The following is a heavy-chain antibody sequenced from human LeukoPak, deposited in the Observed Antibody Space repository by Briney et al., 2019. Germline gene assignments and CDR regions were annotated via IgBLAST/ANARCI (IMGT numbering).Heavy chain of an antibody. J-gene: IGHJ5*01. Sequence: PGRSLRPACTASGSAFINYAMRWVRQAPGKGLEWVACISGSGGTTYYTDSVKGRFTISRDNSKIPLFLQMNSLRDEDTAIYYSAKDRQWLVNNCFDSWGQGTQVTVSS. V-gene: IGHV3-23*01. D-gene: IGHD6-19*01. CDR1: GSAFINYA. CDR3: AKDRQWLVNNCFDS. CDR2: ISGSGGTT.